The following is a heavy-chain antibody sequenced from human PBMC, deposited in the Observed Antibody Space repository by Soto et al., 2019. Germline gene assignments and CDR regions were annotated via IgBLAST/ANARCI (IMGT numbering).Heavy chain of an antibody. D-gene: IGHD2-2*01. CDR3: AKARCSTTNCYVPDY. J-gene: IGHJ4*02. V-gene: IGHV3-23*01. Sequence: EVQLLESGGGLVQPGGSLRLSCVASGFTFSTYTMSWVRQAPGKGLEWVSVISGSGGSPSYADSVQGRFSISRDNPKNTLYLQMNSLRGEDTVMYYCAKARCSTTNCYVPDYWGQGTLVTVSS. CDR1: GFTFSTYT. CDR2: ISGSGGSP.